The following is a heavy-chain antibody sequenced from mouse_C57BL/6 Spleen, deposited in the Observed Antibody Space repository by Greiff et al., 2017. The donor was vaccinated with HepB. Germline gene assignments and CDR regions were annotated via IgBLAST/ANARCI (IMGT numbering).Heavy chain of an antibody. J-gene: IGHJ3*01. CDR3: ARGGIYYGNHPFAY. Sequence: EVQLQQSGPGLVKPSQSLSLTCSVTGYSITSGYYWNWIRQFPGNKLEWMGYISYDGSNNYNPSLKNRISITRDTSKNQFFLKLNSVTTEDTATYYCARGGIYYGNHPFAYWGQGTLVTVSA. CDR1: GYSITSGYY. D-gene: IGHD2-1*01. V-gene: IGHV3-6*01. CDR2: ISYDGSN.